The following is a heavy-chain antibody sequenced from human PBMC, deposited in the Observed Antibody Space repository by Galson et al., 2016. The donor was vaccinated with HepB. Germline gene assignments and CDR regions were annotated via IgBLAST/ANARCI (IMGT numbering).Heavy chain of an antibody. J-gene: IGHJ3*02. V-gene: IGHV3-23*01. Sequence: SLRLSCAASGFYFSDYSMNWVRQAPGKGPEWVSSIRGNGGGTNYADSVTGRFTISRDTSKNTLFLQMNSLRAEDTAVYYCAKISVDGYTSGWGGAFDIWGPGTVVTVSS. CDR2: IRGNGGGT. D-gene: IGHD6-19*01. CDR3: AKISVDGYTSGWGGAFDI. CDR1: GFYFSDYS.